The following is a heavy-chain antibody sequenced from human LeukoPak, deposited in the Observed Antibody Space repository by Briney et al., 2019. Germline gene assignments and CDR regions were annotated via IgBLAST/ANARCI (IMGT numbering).Heavy chain of an antibody. J-gene: IGHJ5*02. D-gene: IGHD3-9*01. CDR1: GGSFSGYY. Sequence: SETLSLTCAVYGGSFSGYYWSWIRQPPGKGLEWIGEINHSGSTNYNPSLKSRVTISVDTSKNQFSLKLSSVTAADTAVYHCARSLNYDILTGYPRGGPFDPWGQGTLVTVSS. CDR2: INHSGST. V-gene: IGHV4-34*01. CDR3: ARSLNYDILTGYPRGGPFDP.